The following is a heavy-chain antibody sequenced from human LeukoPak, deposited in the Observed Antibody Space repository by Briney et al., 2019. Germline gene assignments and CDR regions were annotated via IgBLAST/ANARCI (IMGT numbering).Heavy chain of an antibody. V-gene: IGHV1-2*02. CDR2: INPNSGGT. CDR1: GYTFTGYY. Sequence: ASVKVSCKASGYTFTGYYMHWVRQAPGQGLEWMGWINPNSGGTNYARKFQGRVTMTRDTSISTAYMELSRLRSDDTAVYYCARESWNDDEPGSTYFDYWGQGTLVTVSS. CDR3: ARESWNDDEPGSTYFDY. D-gene: IGHD1-1*01. J-gene: IGHJ4*02.